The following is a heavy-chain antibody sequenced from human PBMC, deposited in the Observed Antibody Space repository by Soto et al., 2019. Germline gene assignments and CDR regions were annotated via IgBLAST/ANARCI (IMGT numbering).Heavy chain of an antibody. CDR3: AKLPRSGYTYYFDY. CDR2: ISGVGGRT. V-gene: IGHV3-23*01. Sequence: XGSRRLACPASGFTFSSYAMSWVRQAPGKGLEWVSAISGVGGRTYYADSVKGRFTISRDNSKNMLYLQMNSLRAEDTAVYYCAKLPRSGYTYYFDYWGQGTLVTVSS. CDR1: GFTFSSYA. J-gene: IGHJ4*02. D-gene: IGHD3-22*01.